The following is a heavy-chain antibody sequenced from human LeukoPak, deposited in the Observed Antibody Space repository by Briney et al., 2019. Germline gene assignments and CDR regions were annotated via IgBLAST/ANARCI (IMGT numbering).Heavy chain of an antibody. D-gene: IGHD5-24*01. CDR1: GFTFSGNH. V-gene: IGHV3-66*02. CDR3: ARDPRDGYGHFDH. Sequence: GGSPRLSCAASGFTFSGNHMNWVRQAPGKGLEWVSVIYIDGNTYCADFVKGRFTISRDNSKSTVYLQMNSLKPEDTAVYYCARDPRDGYGHFDHWGQGTLVTVSS. CDR2: IYIDGNT. J-gene: IGHJ4*02.